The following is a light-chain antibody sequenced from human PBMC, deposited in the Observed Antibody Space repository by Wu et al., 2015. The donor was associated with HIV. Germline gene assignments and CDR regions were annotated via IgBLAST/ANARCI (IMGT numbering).Light chain of an antibody. CDR1: QRVSTF. CDR3: QQRSNRPYT. J-gene: IGKJ2*01. Sequence: DIVLTQSPATLSLSPGGRATLSCRASQRVSTFVAWYQHRPGQAPRLVIYGASNRATGIPARFSGSGSETDFTLTISSLEPEDFAVYYCQQRSNRPYTFGQGTKVEIK. V-gene: IGKV3-11*01. CDR2: GAS.